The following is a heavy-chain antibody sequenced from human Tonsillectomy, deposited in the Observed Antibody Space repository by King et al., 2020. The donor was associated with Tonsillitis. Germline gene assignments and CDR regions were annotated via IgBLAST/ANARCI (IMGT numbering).Heavy chain of an antibody. J-gene: IGHJ4*02. CDR3: ARDRRIVWELLHFSDY. CDR2: INTNSGGT. Sequence: QLVQSGAEVKKPGASVKVSCKASGDSFTGYQIYWVRQAPGQGLEWMGGINTNSGGTNYAQKFQGRVTMTRDKSISTAYMELSSLRSDDTAVYYCARDRRIVWELLHFSDYWGQGTLVTVSS. D-gene: IGHD1-26*01. CDR1: GDSFTGYQ. V-gene: IGHV1-2*02.